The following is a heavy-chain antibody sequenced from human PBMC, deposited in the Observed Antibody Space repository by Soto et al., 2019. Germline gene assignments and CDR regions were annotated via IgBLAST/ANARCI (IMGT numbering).Heavy chain of an antibody. CDR2: IRSDSSNK. Sequence: GGSLRLSCAASGFTFSSYGMNCVRQAPGKGLEWVADIRSDSSNKFYAGSVKGRFTVSRDNSKNTLYLQMNSLRNVDTAVYYCTRGLLTDYFDYWGQGALLTVSS. CDR1: GFTFSSYG. CDR3: TRGLLTDYFDY. V-gene: IGHV3-48*02. J-gene: IGHJ4*02.